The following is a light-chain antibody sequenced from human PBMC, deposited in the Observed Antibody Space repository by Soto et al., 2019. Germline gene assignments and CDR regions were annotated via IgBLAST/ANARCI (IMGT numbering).Light chain of an antibody. V-gene: IGKV1-5*01. CDR3: QQYNSYSSWT. J-gene: IGKJ1*01. CDR1: QSISSW. Sequence: DIQMTQSPSTLSASVGDRVTITCRASQSISSWLAWYEQKPGKAPKLLIYDASSLESGVPSRFSGSGSGTEFTLTISSLHPDDFATYYCQQYNSYSSWTFCQGTKVDI. CDR2: DAS.